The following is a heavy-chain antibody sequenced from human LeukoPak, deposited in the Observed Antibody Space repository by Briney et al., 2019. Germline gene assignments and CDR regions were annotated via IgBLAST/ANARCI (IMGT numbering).Heavy chain of an antibody. CDR1: GYTLTSNH. Sequence: ASVKVSCKASGYTLTSNHMHWVRQAPGQGLEWMGIINADGSTTTDAQKFQGRVTMTRDTSTSTVYMELSSLRSEDTASYYCARDGSRQQPYAFDVWGQGTMVTVSS. CDR3: ARDGSRQQPYAFDV. V-gene: IGHV1-46*01. CDR2: INADGSTT. D-gene: IGHD6-13*01. J-gene: IGHJ3*01.